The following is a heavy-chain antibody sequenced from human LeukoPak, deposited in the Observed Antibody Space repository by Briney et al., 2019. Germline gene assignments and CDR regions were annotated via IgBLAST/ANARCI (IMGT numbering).Heavy chain of an antibody. D-gene: IGHD2/OR15-2a*01. J-gene: IGHJ4*02. CDR1: GFTFSTYW. CDR3: ARNSATGFDY. CDR2: INGDGSTT. Sequence: GGSLRLSCAASGFTFSTYWMHWVRQAPGKGLVWVSRINGDGSTTTYADPVKGRFTISRDNAKNTMYLQMNSLRAEDTAVYFCARNSATGFDYWGQGTLVTVSS. V-gene: IGHV3-74*01.